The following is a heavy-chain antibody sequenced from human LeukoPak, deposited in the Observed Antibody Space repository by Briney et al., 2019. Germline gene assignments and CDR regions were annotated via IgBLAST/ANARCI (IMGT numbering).Heavy chain of an antibody. CDR2: IYYSGST. Sequence: PSETLSLTCTVSGGSISSSSYYWGWIRQPPGKGLEWIGSIYYSGSTYYNPSLKSRVTISVDTSKNQFSLKLSSVTAADTAVYCCAREGSGRYCSSTSCSYYFDYWGQGTLVTVSS. J-gene: IGHJ4*02. CDR1: GGSISSSSYY. D-gene: IGHD2-2*01. CDR3: AREGSGRYCSSTSCSYYFDY. V-gene: IGHV4-39*07.